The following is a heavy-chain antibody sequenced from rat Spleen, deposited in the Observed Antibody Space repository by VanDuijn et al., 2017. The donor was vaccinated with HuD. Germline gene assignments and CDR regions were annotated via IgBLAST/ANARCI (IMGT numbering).Heavy chain of an antibody. V-gene: IGHV5-7*01. J-gene: IGHJ2*01. Sequence: EVQLVESGGGLVQPGRSLKLSCAASGFTFSDYYMAWVRQAPTKGLEWVATINYDGSSTYYRDSVKGRFTISRDNAKSTLYLQMDSLRSEDTATYYCGRSVVDYWGQGVMVTVSS. CDR1: GFTFSDYY. CDR2: INYDGSST. CDR3: GRSVVDY.